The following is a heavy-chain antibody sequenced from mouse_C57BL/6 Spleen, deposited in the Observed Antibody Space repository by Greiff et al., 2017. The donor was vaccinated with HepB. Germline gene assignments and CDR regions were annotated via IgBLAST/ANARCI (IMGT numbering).Heavy chain of an antibody. V-gene: IGHV5-6*01. J-gene: IGHJ3*01. CDR2: ISSGGSYT. CDR3: ARVNYYGSDAWFAY. D-gene: IGHD1-1*01. CDR1: GFTFSSYG. Sequence: EVKLVESGGDLVKPGGSLKLSCAASGFTFSSYGMSWVRQTPVKRLEWVATISSGGSYTYYPDSVKGRFTISRDNAKKTLYMQMSSLKSEDTAMYYCARVNYYGSDAWFAYWGQGTLVTVSA.